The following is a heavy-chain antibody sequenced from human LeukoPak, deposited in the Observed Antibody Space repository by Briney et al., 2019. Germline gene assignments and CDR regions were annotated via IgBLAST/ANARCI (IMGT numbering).Heavy chain of an antibody. Sequence: PSETLSLTCTVSGGSISSYYWSWIRQPPGKGLEWIGYIYYSGSTNYNPSLKSRVTISVDTSKNQFSLKLSSVTAADTAVYYCATCELSDYYYYMDVWGKGTTVTVSS. CDR3: ATCELSDYYYYMDV. V-gene: IGHV4-59*01. D-gene: IGHD4/OR15-4a*01. J-gene: IGHJ6*03. CDR2: IYYSGST. CDR1: GGSISSYY.